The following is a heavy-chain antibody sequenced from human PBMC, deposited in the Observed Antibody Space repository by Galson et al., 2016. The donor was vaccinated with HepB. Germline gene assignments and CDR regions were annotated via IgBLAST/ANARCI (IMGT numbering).Heavy chain of an antibody. CDR2: IWYDGTNK. CDR1: GFTFSSYA. Sequence: SLRLSCAASGFTFSSYAMHWVRQAPGKGLQWVAVIWYDGTNKYYADSVKGRFTISRDNSKNTLYLQMNSLRAEDTAVYYCARDTTLGSGSYLDWYFDLWGRGTLVTVSS. D-gene: IGHD3-10*01. CDR3: ARDTTLGSGSYLDWYFDL. J-gene: IGHJ2*01. V-gene: IGHV3-33*01.